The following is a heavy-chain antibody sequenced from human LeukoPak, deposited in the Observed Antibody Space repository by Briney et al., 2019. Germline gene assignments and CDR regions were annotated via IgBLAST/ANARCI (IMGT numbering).Heavy chain of an antibody. J-gene: IGHJ4*02. D-gene: IGHD6-13*01. CDR1: GFTFSSYW. V-gene: IGHV3-74*01. CDR3: ARFVSAAGTGDY. CDR2: INSDGSST. Sequence: GRSLGLSCAASGFTFSSYWMHWVRQAPGKGLVWVSRINSDGSSTSYADSVKGRFTISRDNAKNTLYLQMNSLRAEDTAVYYCARFVSAAGTGDYWGQGTLVTVSS.